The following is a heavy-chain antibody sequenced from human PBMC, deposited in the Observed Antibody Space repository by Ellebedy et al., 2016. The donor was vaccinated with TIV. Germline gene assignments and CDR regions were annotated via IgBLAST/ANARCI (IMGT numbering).Heavy chain of an antibody. D-gene: IGHD2-15*01. CDR2: IYYSGGT. CDR3: ARFLAAYGYDY. Sequence: MPSETLSFTCTVSGGSISGSYWGWIRQPPGKGLEWIGYIYYSGGTNYNPSLKSRLTISVDTSKNHFSLKLSSVTAADTALYYCARFLAAYGYDYWGQGTLVTVSS. J-gene: IGHJ4*02. V-gene: IGHV4-59*01. CDR1: GGSISGSY.